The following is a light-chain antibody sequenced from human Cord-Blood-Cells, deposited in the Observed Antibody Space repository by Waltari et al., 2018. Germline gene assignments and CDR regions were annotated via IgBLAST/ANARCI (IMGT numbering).Light chain of an antibody. CDR2: DAS. Sequence: DIQMTQSPSSLSASVGDRVTITCQASQDISNYLNWDQQKPGKAPKLLIYDASNFETGVPSRFSGSGSGTDFTVTISSLQPEDIATYYCQQYDNLPPGLTFGGGTKVEIK. CDR1: QDISNY. V-gene: IGKV1-33*01. CDR3: QQYDNLPPGLT. J-gene: IGKJ4*02.